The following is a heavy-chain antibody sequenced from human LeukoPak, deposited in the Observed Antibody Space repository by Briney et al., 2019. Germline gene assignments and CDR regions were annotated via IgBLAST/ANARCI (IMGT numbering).Heavy chain of an antibody. CDR3: ARDRLGAGFDY. Sequence: SETLSLTCAVYGGSFSGYYWSWIRQPPGKGLEWIGEINHSGSTNYNPSLKSRVTISVDTSKNQFSLKLSSVTAADTAVYYCARDRLGAGFDYWGQGTLVTVSS. J-gene: IGHJ4*02. V-gene: IGHV4-34*01. CDR1: GGSFSGYY. CDR2: INHSGST. D-gene: IGHD1-26*01.